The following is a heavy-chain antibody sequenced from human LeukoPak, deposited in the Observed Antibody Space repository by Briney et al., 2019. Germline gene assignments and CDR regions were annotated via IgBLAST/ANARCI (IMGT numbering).Heavy chain of an antibody. J-gene: IGHJ4*02. CDR3: AKDDIASVDPY. D-gene: IGHD2-15*01. V-gene: IGHV3-48*03. CDR2: ISSSGSTI. CDR1: GFTFSSYE. Sequence: GGSLRLSCAASGFTFSSYEMNWVRQVPGKGLEWISYISSSGSTIYYADSVKGRFTISRDNAKNSLYLQMNSLRAEDTAVYYCAKDDIASVDPYWGLGTLVTVSS.